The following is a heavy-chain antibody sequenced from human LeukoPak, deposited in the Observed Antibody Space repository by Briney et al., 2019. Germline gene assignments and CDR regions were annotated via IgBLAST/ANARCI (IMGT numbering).Heavy chain of an antibody. CDR3: AKYPADLTFPPPEDIVVVPALYYYMDV. CDR1: GFTFRSYA. V-gene: IGHV3-30-3*02. D-gene: IGHD2-2*01. Sequence: PGGSLRLSCAASGFTFRSYAMHWVRQAPGKGLEWVAVISNDGTNKYYADSVRGRFTISRDNSKNTLYLQMNSLRVEDTAVYYCAKYPADLTFPPPEDIVVVPALYYYMDVWGKGTTVTVSS. CDR2: ISNDGTNK. J-gene: IGHJ6*03.